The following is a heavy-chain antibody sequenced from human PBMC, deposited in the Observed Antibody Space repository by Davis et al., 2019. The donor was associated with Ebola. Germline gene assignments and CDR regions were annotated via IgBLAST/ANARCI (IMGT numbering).Heavy chain of an antibody. CDR1: GYSFTNSA. J-gene: IGHJ4*02. V-gene: IGHV1-3*01. Sequence: ASVQVSCKASGYSFTNSAIHSVRQAPGQRLEWMGWITAGNGNTEYSQKFQGRVAITRDTSASTAYMELSSLRSEDTSLYYCSRDRGGDYSFDYWGQGTLVCVSS. CDR2: ITAGNGNT. CDR3: SRDRGGDYSFDY. D-gene: IGHD3-10*01.